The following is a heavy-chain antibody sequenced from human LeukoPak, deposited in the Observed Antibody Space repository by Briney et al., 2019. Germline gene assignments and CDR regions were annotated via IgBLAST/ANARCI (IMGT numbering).Heavy chain of an antibody. CDR2: VSASGGRT. V-gene: IGHV3-23*01. CDR1: GFRFSDFA. D-gene: IGHD4-17*01. J-gene: IGHJ4*02. CDR3: AKGHSDFGTGFDL. Sequence: PGGSLRLSCAASGFRFSDFAMSWVGQAPGKGLECVSVVSASGGRTYSAESVKARFTISRDNSKNTLYLEMNSLTADDTAVYYCAKGHSDFGTGFDLWGQGTLVTVS.